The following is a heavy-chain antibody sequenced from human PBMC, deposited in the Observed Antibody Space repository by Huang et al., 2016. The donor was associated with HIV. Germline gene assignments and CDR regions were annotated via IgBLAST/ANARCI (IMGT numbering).Heavy chain of an antibody. CDR3: ARDPRYYYDTSGYPPDAFDI. V-gene: IGHV1-18*01. Sequence: QVQLVQSGAEVKKPGASVKVSCKASGYTFTSYGISWVRQAPGQGLEWMGWISAYNGNPKYAHKPQGRVTMTTDTSTTTAYIELRSLRSDATAVYYCARDPRYYYDTSGYPPDAFDIWGQGTMVTVSS. CDR2: ISAYNGNP. CDR1: GYTFTSYG. D-gene: IGHD3-22*01. J-gene: IGHJ3*02.